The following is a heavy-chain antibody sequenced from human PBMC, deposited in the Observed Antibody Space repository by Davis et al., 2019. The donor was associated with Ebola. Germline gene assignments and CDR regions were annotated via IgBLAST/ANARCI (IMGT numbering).Heavy chain of an antibody. Sequence: GESLKISCAASGFTFSSYWMSWVRQAPGKGLEWVANIKQDGSEKYYVDSVKGRFTISRDNAKNSLYLQMNSLRSEDTAVYYCARSGLYYDILTGNYGMDVWGKGTTVTVSS. D-gene: IGHD3-9*01. J-gene: IGHJ6*04. CDR1: GFTFSSYW. CDR2: IKQDGSEK. CDR3: ARSGLYYDILTGNYGMDV. V-gene: IGHV3-7*03.